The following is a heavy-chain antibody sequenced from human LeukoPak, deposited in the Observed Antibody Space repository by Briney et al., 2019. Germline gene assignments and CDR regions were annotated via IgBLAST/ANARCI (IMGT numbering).Heavy chain of an antibody. CDR1: GFTFNTYR. J-gene: IGHJ4*02. V-gene: IGHV3-30*02. D-gene: IGHD5-18*01. CDR3: AKEASRGSSFAYTPIEKPYYLDY. CDR2: IRYNGRTT. Sequence: PGGSLRLSCAASGFTFNTYRMHWVRQAPGKGLEWVAFIRYNGRTTYYADSVKGRFTISRDNSKNTVFLQMYSLRAEDTAAYYCAKEASRGSSFAYTPIEKPYYLDYWGQGTLVTVSS.